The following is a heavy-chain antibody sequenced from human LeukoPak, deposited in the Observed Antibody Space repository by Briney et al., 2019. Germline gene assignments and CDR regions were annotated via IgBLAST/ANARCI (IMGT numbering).Heavy chain of an antibody. D-gene: IGHD3-22*01. V-gene: IGHV1-46*01. CDR2: INPSGGST. Sequence: ASVKVSCKTSGYTFTSYYMHWVRQAPGQGLEWMGMINPSGGSTTYAQKFQGRVTMTRDTSTSTVYMELSSLRSEDTALYYCARGDVLDSSVYNWFDPWGQGTLVIVSS. CDR3: ARGDVLDSSVYNWFDP. CDR1: GYTFTSYY. J-gene: IGHJ5*02.